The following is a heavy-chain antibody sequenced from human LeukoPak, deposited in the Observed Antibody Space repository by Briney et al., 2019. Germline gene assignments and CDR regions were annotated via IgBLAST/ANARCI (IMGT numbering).Heavy chain of an antibody. Sequence: PGGSLRLSCAASGFTFSSYWMSWVRQAPGKGLEWVANIKQDGSEQDYVDSVKGRFTISRDNAKNTLYLQMNSLRAEDTAVYYCAKDGKGRITMIGPLDYWGQGTLVTVSS. D-gene: IGHD3-22*01. V-gene: IGHV3-7*01. J-gene: IGHJ4*02. CDR2: IKQDGSEQ. CDR3: AKDGKGRITMIGPLDY. CDR1: GFTFSSYW.